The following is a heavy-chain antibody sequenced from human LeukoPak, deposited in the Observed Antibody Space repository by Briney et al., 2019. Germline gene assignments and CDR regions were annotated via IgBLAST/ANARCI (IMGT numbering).Heavy chain of an antibody. Sequence: GGSLRLSCSASGFSFSNCGMHWVRQTPSKGLEWLALMRSDARKTHYADSVMVRFTISRDNSENTLYLKMKSLRVEDPAVYSCLEGGDGFTFGDPWGQGNRVTVSS. J-gene: IGHJ5*02. CDR2: MRSDARKT. D-gene: IGHD5-24*01. V-gene: IGHV3-30*02. CDR1: GFSFSNCG. CDR3: LEGGDGFTFGDP.